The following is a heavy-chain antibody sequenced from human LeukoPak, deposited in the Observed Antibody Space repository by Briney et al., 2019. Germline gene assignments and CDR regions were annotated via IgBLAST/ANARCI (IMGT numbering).Heavy chain of an antibody. CDR3: ARHSGDLLGDY. CDR2: ISYDGSNK. D-gene: IGHD2-21*02. J-gene: IGHJ4*02. V-gene: IGHV3-30*04. Sequence: GGSLRLSCAASGFTFSSYAMHWVRQAPGKGLEWVAVISYDGSNKYYADSVKGRFTISRDNSKNTLYLQMNSLRAEDTAAYYCARHSGDLLGDYWGQGTLVTVSS. CDR1: GFTFSSYA.